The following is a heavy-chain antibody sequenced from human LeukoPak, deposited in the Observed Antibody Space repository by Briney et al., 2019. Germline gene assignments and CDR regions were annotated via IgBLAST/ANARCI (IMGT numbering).Heavy chain of an antibody. J-gene: IGHJ4*02. Sequence: GGTLRLSCAASGFSFSSHGMNWVRQAPGKGLEWVSGIGGSGIGHSTHYADSVKGRFTISRDNSKNTLYLQMNSLRAEDTAVYYCAKDSSGWYPGYWGQGTLVTVSS. V-gene: IGHV3-23*01. D-gene: IGHD6-19*01. CDR1: GFSFSSHG. CDR3: AKDSSGWYPGY. CDR2: IGGSGIGHST.